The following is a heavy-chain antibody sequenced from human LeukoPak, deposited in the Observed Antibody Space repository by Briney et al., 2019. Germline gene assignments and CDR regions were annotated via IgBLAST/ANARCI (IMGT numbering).Heavy chain of an antibody. CDR3: AKDQSYYYDSSGCDY. Sequence: GGSLRLSCAASGFTFSSYGMHWVRQAPGKGLEWVAFIRYDGCNKYYADSVKGRFTISRDNSKNTLYLQMNSLRAEDTAVYYCAKDQSYYYDSSGCDYWGQGTLVTVSS. V-gene: IGHV3-30*02. CDR2: IRYDGCNK. D-gene: IGHD3-22*01. J-gene: IGHJ4*02. CDR1: GFTFSSYG.